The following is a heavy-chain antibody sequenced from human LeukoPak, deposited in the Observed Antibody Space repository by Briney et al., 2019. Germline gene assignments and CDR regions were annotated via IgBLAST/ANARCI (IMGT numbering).Heavy chain of an antibody. CDR3: GKDPGGGGWGGGGAAGGS. CDR2: ISGSGGST. V-gene: IGHV3-23*01. J-gene: IGHJ5*02. CDR1: GFTFSSYA. D-gene: IGHD3-16*01. Sequence: PGGSLRLSCAASGFTFSSYAMSWVRQAPGKGLEWVSAISGSGGSTYYADSVKGRFTISRDNSKNTLYLQMNSLRAEDTAVYYWGKDPGGGGWGGGGAAGGSWGQGTLVTVSS.